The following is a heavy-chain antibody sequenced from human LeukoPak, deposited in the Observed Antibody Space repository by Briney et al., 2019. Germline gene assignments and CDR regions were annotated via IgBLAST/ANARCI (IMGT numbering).Heavy chain of an antibody. V-gene: IGHV3-66*03. CDR1: GFRVSDYY. CDR2: IRDSGEA. Sequence: PGGSLRLCCAVSGFRVSDYYMSWVRQAPGKGLEWVGLIRDSGEAFYADFARGRFAISRDESENTLYLQMNSLRVEDTADYFCARDRAANQDWVEFDPWGQGTPVIVSS. D-gene: IGHD3/OR15-3a*01. CDR3: ARDRAANQDWVEFDP. J-gene: IGHJ5*02.